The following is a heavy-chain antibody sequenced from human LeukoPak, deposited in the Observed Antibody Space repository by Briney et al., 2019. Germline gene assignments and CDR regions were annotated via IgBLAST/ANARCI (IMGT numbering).Heavy chain of an antibody. CDR1: GFTLSSYS. CDR2: ISSRTSYI. Sequence: GRSLRLSCAASGFTLSSYSMNWVRQAPGKGLEWVSSISSRTSYINYADSVKGRFSISRDNAKNSLFLQMNSLRAEDTAVYYCAREYSSGWGFDYWGQGTLVTVSS. CDR3: AREYSSGWGFDY. J-gene: IGHJ4*02. D-gene: IGHD6-19*01. V-gene: IGHV3-21*01.